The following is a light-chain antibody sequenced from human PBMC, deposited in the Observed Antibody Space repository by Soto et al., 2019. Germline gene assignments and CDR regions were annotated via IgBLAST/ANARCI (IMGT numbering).Light chain of an antibody. CDR3: MQATHWPRT. CDR1: ESLRYINGFSY. CDR2: EVS. J-gene: IGKJ1*01. Sequence: DVVLTQSPPSLPVTLGQSASISCRSSESLRYINGFSYLNWFQQRPGQSPRRLIYEVSNRDSGVPDRFSGSGSGTDFTLKISRVEAEDVGVYYCMQATHWPRTFGQGTKVEI. V-gene: IGKV2-30*01.